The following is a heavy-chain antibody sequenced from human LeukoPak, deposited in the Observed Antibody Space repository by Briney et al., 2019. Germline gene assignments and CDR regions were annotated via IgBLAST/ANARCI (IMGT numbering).Heavy chain of an antibody. CDR2: KSETDGGTT. CDR3: IADLPPPRGYDYPFDD. V-gene: IGHV3-15*01. D-gene: IGHD5-12*01. J-gene: IGHJ4*02. Sequence: GGSLRLSCGASGFTFRSAWMSWVRQAPGKGLESVGRKSETDGGTTEYAAPGKGRFAISRRDSKDTLHLQMNSLKIEDTAVYYCIADLPPPRGYDYPFDDWGQGTLVTVSS. CDR1: GFTFRSAW.